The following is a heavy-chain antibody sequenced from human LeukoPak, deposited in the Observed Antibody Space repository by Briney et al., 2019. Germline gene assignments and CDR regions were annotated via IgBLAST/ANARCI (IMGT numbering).Heavy chain of an antibody. D-gene: IGHD3-22*01. CDR3: ARRLTYDSRAYYCLDY. J-gene: IGHJ4*02. CDR1: GYSFTSYW. CDR2: IFPCDSDT. Sequence: GESLKISFKGSGYSFTSYWIGLVRQKPGKGLEWMGIIFPCDSDTRYSPSFQGQVTISADKSISTAYLQWSSLKASDTAMYYCARRLTYDSRAYYCLDYWGQGTLVTVSS. V-gene: IGHV5-51*01.